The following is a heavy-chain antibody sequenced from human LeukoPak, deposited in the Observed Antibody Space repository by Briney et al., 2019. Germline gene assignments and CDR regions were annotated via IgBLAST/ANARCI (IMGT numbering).Heavy chain of an antibody. Sequence: ASVKVSCKASGYTFTSYGISWVRQAPGQGLEWMGWISAYNGNTNYAQKLQGRVTMTTDTSTSTAYMELRSLRSDDTAAYYCAGMWFGELSGIWGQGTMVTVSS. CDR2: ISAYNGNT. CDR3: AGMWFGELSGI. V-gene: IGHV1-18*01. J-gene: IGHJ3*02. CDR1: GYTFTSYG. D-gene: IGHD3-10*01.